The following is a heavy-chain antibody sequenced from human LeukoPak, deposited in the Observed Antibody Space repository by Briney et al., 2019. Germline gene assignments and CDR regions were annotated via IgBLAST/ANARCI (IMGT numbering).Heavy chain of an antibody. CDR1: GFTFSSYG. CDR2: IRYDGSNK. D-gene: IGHD4-17*01. V-gene: IGHV3-30*02. Sequence: PGGSLRLSCAASGFTFSSYGMHWVRQAPGKGLEWVAFIRYDGSNKYYADSVKGRFTISRDNSKNTLYLQMNSLRAEDTAVYYCAKDGRAPTVTDYWYFDLWGRGTLVTVSS. J-gene: IGHJ2*01. CDR3: AKDGRAPTVTDYWYFDL.